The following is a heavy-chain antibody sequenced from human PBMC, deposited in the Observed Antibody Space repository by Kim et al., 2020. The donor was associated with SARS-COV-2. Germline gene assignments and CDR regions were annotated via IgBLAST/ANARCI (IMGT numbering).Heavy chain of an antibody. D-gene: IGHD3-10*01. Sequence: SVKVSCKASGGTFSSYAISWVRQAPGQGLEWMGGIIPIFGTANYAQKFQGRVTITADESTSTAYMELSSLRSEDTAVYYCARRSGSGSYSDYYYGMDVWGQGTTVTVSS. J-gene: IGHJ6*02. CDR3: ARRSGSGSYSDYYYGMDV. CDR1: GGTFSSYA. V-gene: IGHV1-69*13. CDR2: IIPIFGTA.